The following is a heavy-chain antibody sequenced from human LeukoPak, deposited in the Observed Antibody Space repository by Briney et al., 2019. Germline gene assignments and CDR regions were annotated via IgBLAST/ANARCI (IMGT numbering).Heavy chain of an antibody. Sequence: GGSLRLSCAASGFTFSDYYMSWVRQAPGKGLEWVSVIYSGGSTYYADSVKGRSTISRDNSKNTLYLQMNSLRAEDTAVYYCARLFGESYWGQGTLVTVSS. CDR3: ARLFGESY. J-gene: IGHJ4*02. D-gene: IGHD3-10*01. V-gene: IGHV3-66*01. CDR1: GFTFSDYY. CDR2: IYSGGST.